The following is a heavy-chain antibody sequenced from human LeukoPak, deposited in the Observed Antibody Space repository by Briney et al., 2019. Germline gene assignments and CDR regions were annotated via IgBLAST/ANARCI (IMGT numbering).Heavy chain of an antibody. V-gene: IGHV3-7*03. CDR1: GFTFSSYW. CDR2: IKQDGSVK. D-gene: IGHD4-17*01. Sequence: GGSLRLSCAASGFTFSSYWMSWVRQAPGKGLEWVANIKQDGSVKYYVDSVKGRFTTSRDNAKNSLYLQISILRAEDTAVYYCARGNDYGDHVGIYFDYWGQGTPVTVSS. CDR3: ARGNDYGDHVGIYFDY. J-gene: IGHJ4*02.